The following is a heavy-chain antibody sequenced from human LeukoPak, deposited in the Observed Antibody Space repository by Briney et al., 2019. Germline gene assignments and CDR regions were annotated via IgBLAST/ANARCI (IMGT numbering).Heavy chain of an antibody. CDR3: ARNQKGASDAFDI. CDR1: GFTFNNYW. J-gene: IGHJ3*02. Sequence: AGSLRLSCAASGFTFNNYWMSWVRQTPGKGLEWVANVKKDGSEKRYVDSVKGRFSISRDNGNNSLYLHMNSLRVEDTAVYYCARNQKGASDAFDIWGLGTLVTVFS. V-gene: IGHV3-7*01. CDR2: VKKDGSEK.